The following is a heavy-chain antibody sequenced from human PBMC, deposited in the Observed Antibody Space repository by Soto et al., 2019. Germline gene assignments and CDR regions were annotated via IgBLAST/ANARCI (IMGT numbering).Heavy chain of an antibody. V-gene: IGHV1-2*04. CDR3: ARETLSNCSGGSCYSDWFDP. J-gene: IGHJ5*02. CDR2: INPNSGGT. Sequence: ASVKASCKASGYTFTGYYMHWVRQAPGQGLEWMGWINPNSGGTNYAQKFQGWVTMTRDTSISTAYMELSRLRSDDTAVYYCARETLSNCSGGSCYSDWFDPWGQGTLVTVSS. D-gene: IGHD2-15*01. CDR1: GYTFTGYY.